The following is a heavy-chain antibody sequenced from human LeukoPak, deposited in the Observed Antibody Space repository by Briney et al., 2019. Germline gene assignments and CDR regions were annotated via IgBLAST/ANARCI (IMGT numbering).Heavy chain of an antibody. D-gene: IGHD1-20*01. V-gene: IGHV1-69*05. CDR3: ASTYNLEGYFDY. Sequence: SVKVSCKASGGTFSSYAISWVRQAPGQGLEWMGGIIPIFGTANYAQKFQGRVTITTDESTSTAYMELSSLRSEDTAVYYCASTYNLEGYFDYWGQGTLVTVSS. CDR2: IIPIFGTA. J-gene: IGHJ4*02. CDR1: GGTFSSYA.